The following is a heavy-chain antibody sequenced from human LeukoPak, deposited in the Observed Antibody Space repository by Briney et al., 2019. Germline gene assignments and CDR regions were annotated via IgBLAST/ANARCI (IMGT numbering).Heavy chain of an antibody. V-gene: IGHV4-34*01. CDR2: INHSGST. D-gene: IGHD3-22*01. J-gene: IGHJ4*02. Sequence: SETLSLTCAVYGGSFSGYYWSWIRQPPGKGLEWIGEINHSGSTNYNPSLKSRVTISVDTSKYQFSLKLSSVTAADTAVYYCARSPSPGTYYYDSSGDYWGQGTLVTVSS. CDR1: GGSFSGYY. CDR3: ARSPSPGTYYYDSSGDY.